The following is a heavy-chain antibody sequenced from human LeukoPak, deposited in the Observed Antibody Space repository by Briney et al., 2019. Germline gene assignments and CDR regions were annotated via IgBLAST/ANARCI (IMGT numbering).Heavy chain of an antibody. CDR1: GGSISSYY. D-gene: IGHD6-19*01. CDR3: ARVGSGWTFDY. Sequence: SETLSLTCTVSGGSISSYYWSWIRQPPGKGLEWIGYIYYSGSTSYNPSLKSRVTISVDTSKNQFSLKLSSVTAADTAVYYCARVGSGWTFDYWGQGTLVTVSS. J-gene: IGHJ4*02. V-gene: IGHV4-59*01. CDR2: IYYSGST.